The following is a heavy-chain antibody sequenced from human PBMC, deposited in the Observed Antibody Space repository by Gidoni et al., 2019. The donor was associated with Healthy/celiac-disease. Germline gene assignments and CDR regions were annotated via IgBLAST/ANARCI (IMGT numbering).Heavy chain of an antibody. J-gene: IGHJ4*02. Sequence: EVQLVESGGGLVQPGGSLRLSCAASGFTFSSYSMNWVRQAPGKGLEWVSYISSSSSTIYYADSVKGRFTISRDNAKNSLYLQMNSLRDEDTAAYYCASEYYYDSSGFDYWGQGTLVTVSS. CDR1: GFTFSSYS. CDR2: ISSSSSTI. V-gene: IGHV3-48*02. CDR3: ASEYYYDSSGFDY. D-gene: IGHD3-22*01.